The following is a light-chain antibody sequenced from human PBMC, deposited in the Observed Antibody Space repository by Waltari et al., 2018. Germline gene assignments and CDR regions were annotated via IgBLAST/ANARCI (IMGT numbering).Light chain of an antibody. CDR1: QNINSNY. V-gene: IGKV3-20*01. CDR2: GTS. CDR3: QVYVKSPRILYT. Sequence: EIVLTQSPGTLSLSPGERAILSCRASQNINSNYLAWYQQKSGQAPRLLIYGTSTRASGFPDRFSGSGSGTDFTLTISRLEPEDFAVYYCQVYVKSPRILYTFGQGTKLEIK. J-gene: IGKJ2*01.